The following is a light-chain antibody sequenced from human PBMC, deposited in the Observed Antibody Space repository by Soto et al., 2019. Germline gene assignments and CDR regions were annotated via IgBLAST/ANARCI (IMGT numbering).Light chain of an antibody. J-gene: IGKJ5*01. Sequence: IVFTQSPCILSLSPGERASLSYGARQSISSSFPAWYQQKPGQAPRLLIYGAPSRATGNPDRFSGSGSGTDFTLTISSLQPDDFANYYCQQYNIYSTYGQGTRLEIK. CDR2: GAP. CDR3: QQYNIYST. CDR1: QSISSSF. V-gene: IGKV3-20*01.